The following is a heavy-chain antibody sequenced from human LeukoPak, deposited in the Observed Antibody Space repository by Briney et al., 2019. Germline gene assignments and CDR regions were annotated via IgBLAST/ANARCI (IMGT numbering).Heavy chain of an antibody. CDR2: IYPGDSDT. D-gene: IGHD3-10*01. CDR3: ARVGWFGEFTNWFDP. J-gene: IGHJ5*02. V-gene: IGHV5-51*01. CDR1: GCSFFSYW. Sequence: GGALEISCEASGCSFFSYWIGWVRQMPGEGLEWMGMIYPGDSDTRYDPSFEGQVTISVDTSISTAYLQWSSLKASDTAMYYCARVGWFGEFTNWFDPWGQGTLVTVSS.